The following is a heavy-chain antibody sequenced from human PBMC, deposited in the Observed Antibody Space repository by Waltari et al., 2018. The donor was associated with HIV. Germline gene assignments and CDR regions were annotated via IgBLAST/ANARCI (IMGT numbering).Heavy chain of an antibody. CDR3: ARDEVGLPLDH. Sequence: QVQLVQSGAEVKKPGSSVKVSCKASGGTFSNYAFSWVRQAPGQGLEWVGGIIPIFGTANYAQKFQDRVTITADEYTSTVYMELSSLRSEDTAVYYCARDEVGLPLDHWGQGTLITVSS. D-gene: IGHD1-26*01. CDR2: IIPIFGTA. V-gene: IGHV1-69*01. CDR1: GGTFSNYA. J-gene: IGHJ4*02.